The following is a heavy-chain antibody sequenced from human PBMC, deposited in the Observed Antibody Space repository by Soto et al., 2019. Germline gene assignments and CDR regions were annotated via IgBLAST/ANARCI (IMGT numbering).Heavy chain of an antibody. V-gene: IGHV5-51*01. Sequence: GKSLKISCKGSGYSFTSYWIGWVRQMPGKGLEWMGIIYPGDSDTRYSPSFQGQVTISADKSISTAYLQWSSLKASDTAMYYCSRPENWGSSHTRDACEIWCEGRRVTV. CDR3: SRPENWGSSHTRDACEI. CDR1: GYSFTSYW. D-gene: IGHD7-27*01. J-gene: IGHJ3*02. CDR2: IYPGDSDT.